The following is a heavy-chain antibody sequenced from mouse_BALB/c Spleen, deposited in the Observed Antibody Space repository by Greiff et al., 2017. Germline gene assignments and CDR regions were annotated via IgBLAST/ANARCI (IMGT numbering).Heavy chain of an antibody. V-gene: IGHV5-6-5*01. J-gene: IGHJ2*01. Sequence: EVMLVESGGGLVKPGGSLKLSCAASGFTFSSYAMSWVRQTPEKRLEWVASISSGGSTYYPDSVKGRFTISRDNARNILYLQMSSLRSEDTAMYYCARGRDYTYYYGSSYYFDYWGQGTTLTVSS. D-gene: IGHD1-1*01. CDR1: GFTFSSYA. CDR3: ARGRDYTYYYGSSYYFDY. CDR2: ISSGGST.